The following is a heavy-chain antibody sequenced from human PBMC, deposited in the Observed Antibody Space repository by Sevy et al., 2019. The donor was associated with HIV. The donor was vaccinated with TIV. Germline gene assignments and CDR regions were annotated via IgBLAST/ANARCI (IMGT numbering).Heavy chain of an antibody. Sequence: GGSLRLSCAASGFTFSSYAMSWVRQAPGKGLEWVSSIGTSGGSTYYAESVKGRFTLSRDNAKNTLYLQMNSLRVEDTAVYYCAKDLTGQRFLEWPRPGGIGGAFDIWGQGTMVSVSS. CDR1: GFTFSSYA. J-gene: IGHJ3*02. V-gene: IGHV3-23*01. D-gene: IGHD3-3*01. CDR2: IGTSGGST. CDR3: AKDLTGQRFLEWPRPGGIGGAFDI.